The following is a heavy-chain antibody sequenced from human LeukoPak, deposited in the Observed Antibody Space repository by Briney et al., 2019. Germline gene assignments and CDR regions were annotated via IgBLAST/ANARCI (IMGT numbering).Heavy chain of an antibody. CDR3: AKDLEKRWLQSHFDY. CDR1: GFTFSSYA. J-gene: IGHJ4*02. CDR2: ISYDGSNK. Sequence: GGSLRLSCAASGFTFSSYAMHWVRQAPGKGLEWVAVISYDGSNKYYADSVKGRFTISRDNSKNTLYLQMNSLRAEDTAVYYCAKDLEKRWLQSHFDYWGQGTLVTVSS. D-gene: IGHD5-24*01. V-gene: IGHV3-30-3*01.